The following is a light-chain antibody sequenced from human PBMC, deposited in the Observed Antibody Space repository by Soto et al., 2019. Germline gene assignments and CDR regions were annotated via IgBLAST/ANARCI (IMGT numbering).Light chain of an antibody. Sequence: IQLPQSPSSFFALLGARSTSPSQPGRDLRNYLNWYRQKPGKAPNLLIYDASNLETGVPSRFSGSGSGTDFTFTISSLQPEDIATYYCQQYDNLPRYTFGQGTKLEIK. V-gene: IGKV1-33*01. CDR3: QQYDNLPRYT. J-gene: IGKJ2*01. CDR2: DAS. CDR1: RDLRNY.